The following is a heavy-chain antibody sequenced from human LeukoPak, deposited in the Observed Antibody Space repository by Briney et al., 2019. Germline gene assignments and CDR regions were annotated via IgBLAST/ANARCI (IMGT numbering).Heavy chain of an antibody. CDR2: ISSSSSTI. Sequence: GGSLRLSCAASGFTLSSYGMHWVRQAPGKGLEWVSYISSSSSTIYNADSVKGRFTISRDNAKNSLYLQMNSLRAEDTAVYYCARGGYKTDYWGQGTLVTVSS. D-gene: IGHD5-24*01. V-gene: IGHV3-48*01. J-gene: IGHJ4*02. CDR1: GFTLSSYG. CDR3: ARGGYKTDY.